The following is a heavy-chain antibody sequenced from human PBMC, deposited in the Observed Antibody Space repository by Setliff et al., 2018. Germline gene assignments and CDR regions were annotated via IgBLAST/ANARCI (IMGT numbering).Heavy chain of an antibody. CDR2: IYHKGRT. V-gene: IGHV4-38-2*01. D-gene: IGHD1-26*01. CDR1: GISISSGHY. J-gene: IGHJ4*02. CDR3: ARQPTGTYQRTFDS. Sequence: SETLSLTCGVSGISISSGHYWGWIRQPPGKGLEWIATIYHKGRTYYNPSLDSRVTISLDTSKNHFSLRLSSVTAADTAVYYCARQPTGTYQRTFDSWGQGTLVTVSS.